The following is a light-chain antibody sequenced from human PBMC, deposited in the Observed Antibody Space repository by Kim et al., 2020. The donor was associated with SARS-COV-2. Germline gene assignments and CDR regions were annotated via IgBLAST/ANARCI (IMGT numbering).Light chain of an antibody. CDR1: QDITND. CDR2: ATS. CDR3: LQYTDFPWT. Sequence: DIQMTQSPSSLSASVGDRVTITCRASQDITNDLGWYQQKPGESPKRLIYATSNLQSGVPLRFSGSGSGTEFTLTISSLQPEDFATYSCLQYTDFPWTFGQGTKVDIK. V-gene: IGKV1-17*01. J-gene: IGKJ1*01.